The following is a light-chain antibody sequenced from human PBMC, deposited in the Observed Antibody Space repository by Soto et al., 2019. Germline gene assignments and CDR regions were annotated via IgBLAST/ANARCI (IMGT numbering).Light chain of an antibody. CDR1: QSVSSY. V-gene: IGKV3-11*01. CDR3: QQRYNWPLT. J-gene: IGKJ1*01. CDR2: DAS. Sequence: EIVLTQSPATLSLSPGEIATLSCRASQSVSSYLAWYQQKFGQAPRLLIYDASNRATGIPARFSGSGSATDFTLTISSLEPEDLAIYYCQQRYNWPLTVGQWPKVEI.